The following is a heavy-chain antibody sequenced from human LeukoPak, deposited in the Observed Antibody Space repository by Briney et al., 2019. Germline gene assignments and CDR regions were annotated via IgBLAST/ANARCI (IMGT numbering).Heavy chain of an antibody. CDR3: ARSLYYDFWSGFLNWFDP. D-gene: IGHD3-3*01. J-gene: IGHJ5*02. Sequence: PSETLSLTCTVSADSLSSYYWSWVRQPPGKVLEWVGYIYYSGSTNYNPPLKSRVTISVDTSKNQFSLKLSSVTAADTAVYYCARSLYYDFWSGFLNWFDPWGQGTLVTVSS. V-gene: IGHV4-59*08. CDR1: ADSLSSYY. CDR2: IYYSGST.